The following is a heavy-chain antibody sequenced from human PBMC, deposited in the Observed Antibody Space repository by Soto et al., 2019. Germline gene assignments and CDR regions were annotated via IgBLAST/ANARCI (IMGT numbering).Heavy chain of an antibody. D-gene: IGHD3-10*01. V-gene: IGHV4-34*01. CDR2: INHSGST. CDR1: GGSFSGYY. CDR3: ARGSAGLGSYHGDWFDP. Sequence: SETLSLTCAVYGGSFSGYYWSWIRQPPGKGLEWIGEINHSGSTNYNPSLKSRVTISVDTSKNQFSLKLSSVTAADTAVYYCARGSAGLGSYHGDWFDPWGQGTLVTVSS. J-gene: IGHJ5*02.